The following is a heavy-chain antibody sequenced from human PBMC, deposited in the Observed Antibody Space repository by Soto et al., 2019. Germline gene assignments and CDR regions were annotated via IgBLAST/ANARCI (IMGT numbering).Heavy chain of an antibody. J-gene: IGHJ4*02. CDR3: ARQRGPSRYDYAY. CDR2: IYHSGST. Sequence: QVQLQESGPGLVKPSGTLSLTCAVSGGSISSSNWWSWVRQPPGMGLEWIGEIYHSGSTNYNPSLQRRVTMAGDKSSNQFSLKPSSVTAADTAVYYCARQRGPSRYDYAYWGPGTLVTVSS. V-gene: IGHV4-4*02. D-gene: IGHD5-12*01. CDR1: GGSISSSNW.